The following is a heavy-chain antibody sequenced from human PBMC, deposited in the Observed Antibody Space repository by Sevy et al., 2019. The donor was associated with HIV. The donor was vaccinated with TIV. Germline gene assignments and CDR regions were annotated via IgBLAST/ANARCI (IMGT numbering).Heavy chain of an antibody. CDR1: GGSMRNFY. V-gene: IGHV4-59*13. CDR2: IYYSGST. J-gene: IGHJ5*02. Sequence: SDTLSLTCSVSGGSMRNFYWSWIRQPPGKGLEWIGNIYYSGSTNYNPSLKSRVTMSVDTSKNQFSLKLSSVIAADTAVYYCARSGFLEWAGSTRGPRNWFDPWGQGTLVTVSS. CDR3: ARSGFLEWAGSTRGPRNWFDP. D-gene: IGHD3-3*01.